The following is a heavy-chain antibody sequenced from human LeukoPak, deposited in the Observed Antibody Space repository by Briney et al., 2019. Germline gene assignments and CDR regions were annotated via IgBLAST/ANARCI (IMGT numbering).Heavy chain of an antibody. CDR1: GYSISSGYY. V-gene: IGHV4-38-2*01. Sequence: SETLSLTCAVSGYSISSGYYWGWIRQPPGKGLEWIGSFKYSGSTHYNPSLKSRVTVSLDTSKIHFALNLSSVTAADTAVYYCARQKDLCGSFDFWGQGTLVTVSS. CDR3: ARQKDLCGSFDF. CDR2: FKYSGST. D-gene: IGHD2-15*01. J-gene: IGHJ4*02.